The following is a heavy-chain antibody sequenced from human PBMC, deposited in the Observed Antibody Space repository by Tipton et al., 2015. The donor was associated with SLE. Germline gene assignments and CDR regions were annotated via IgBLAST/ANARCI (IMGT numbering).Heavy chain of an antibody. J-gene: IGHJ6*03. Sequence: TLSLTCTVSGGSISSGTYYWSWIRQPAGKGLEWIGRIYPSGNTNYNPSLKSRVTISVDTSKNQFSLKLSSVTAADTAVYYCARHVYDFWSGYPHYYYYYMDVWGKGTTVTVSS. D-gene: IGHD3-3*01. CDR1: GGSISSGTYY. CDR2: IYPSGNT. CDR3: ARHVYDFWSGYPHYYYYYMDV. V-gene: IGHV4-61*02.